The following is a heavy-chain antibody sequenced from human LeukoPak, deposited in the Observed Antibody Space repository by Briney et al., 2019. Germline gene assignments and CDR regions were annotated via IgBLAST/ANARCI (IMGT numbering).Heavy chain of an antibody. Sequence: SETLSLTCTASGGSISSGGYYWSWIRQHPGKGLEWIGYIYYSGSTSCKPSLKSRVTISLDTSKNQFSLKLSSVTAADTAVYYCARLPRDYVWGTYRPGAFDVWGQGTMVTVSS. CDR1: GGSISSGGYY. D-gene: IGHD3-16*02. CDR3: ARLPRDYVWGTYRPGAFDV. J-gene: IGHJ3*01. CDR2: IYYSGST. V-gene: IGHV4-31*03.